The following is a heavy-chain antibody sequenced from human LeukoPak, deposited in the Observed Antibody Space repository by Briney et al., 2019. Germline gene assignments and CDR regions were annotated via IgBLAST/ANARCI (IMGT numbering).Heavy chain of an antibody. J-gene: IGHJ4*02. CDR2: ITGSGGTT. CDR1: GFTFSSYA. V-gene: IGHV3-23*01. CDR3: ARAYGSSGYYQLPIDY. Sequence: GGSLRLSCAASGFTFSSYAMIWVRQAPGKGLEWVSGITGSGGTTHQADSVKGRFTISRDNSKNTLFLQMNSLRVEDTALYYCARAYGSSGYYQLPIDYWGQGTLVTVSS. D-gene: IGHD3-22*01.